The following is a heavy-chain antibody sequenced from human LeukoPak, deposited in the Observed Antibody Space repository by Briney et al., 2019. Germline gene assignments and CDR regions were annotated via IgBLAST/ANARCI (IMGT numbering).Heavy chain of an antibody. D-gene: IGHD5-12*01. Sequence: QPGESLRLSCAASGFTFSSYMMTWVRQAPGKGLEWVANIKPDGGEKFYVDSVRGRFTISRDNAKNSLYLQMNSLRAEDTAVYYCARDTGGNSHPDYWGQGTLVTVSS. V-gene: IGHV3-7*01. CDR2: IKPDGGEK. J-gene: IGHJ4*02. CDR3: ARDTGGNSHPDY. CDR1: GFTFSSYM.